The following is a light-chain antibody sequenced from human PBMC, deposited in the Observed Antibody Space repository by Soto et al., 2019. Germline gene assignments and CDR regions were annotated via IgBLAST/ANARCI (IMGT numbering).Light chain of an antibody. CDR1: QAIRND. CDR3: LQDNTWPWT. Sequence: AIQMTQSPSSLSASVGDRVTITCRAIQAIRNDLGWYQQKPGEAPKLLIYGASKLQTGVPSRFSGSGSGTDFTLTISSLQPEDFATYYCLQDNTWPWTFGQGTQVEVK. J-gene: IGKJ1*01. V-gene: IGKV1-6*01. CDR2: GAS.